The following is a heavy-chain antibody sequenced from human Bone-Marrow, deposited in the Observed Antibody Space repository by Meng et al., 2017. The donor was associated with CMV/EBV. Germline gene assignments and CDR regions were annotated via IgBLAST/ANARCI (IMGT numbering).Heavy chain of an antibody. D-gene: IGHD5-24*01. CDR3: ARDNGERWLQFYAFDI. V-gene: IGHV3-73*01. CDR1: GFTFSSYA. CDR2: IRSKANSYAT. Sequence: GGSLRLSCAASGFTFSSYAMHWVRQASGKGLEWVGRIRSKANSYATAYAASVKGRFTISRDDSKNTAYLQMNSLKTEDTAVYYCARDNGERWLQFYAFDIWGQGTMVTVSS. J-gene: IGHJ3*02.